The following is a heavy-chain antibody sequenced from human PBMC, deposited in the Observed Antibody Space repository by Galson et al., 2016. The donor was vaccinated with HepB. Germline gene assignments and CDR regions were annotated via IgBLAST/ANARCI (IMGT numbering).Heavy chain of an antibody. CDR1: GGSVSGQY. CDR2: ISNSGDS. CDR3: ARSFGSGNYLDP. Sequence: ETLSLTCTVSGGSVSGQYWNWIRQPPGKGLEWIGYISNSGDSKYKPSLQSRVTISIDTFRNQFSLNLLPVTAADTAVYYCARSFGSGNYLDPWGQGALVTVSS. D-gene: IGHD3-10*01. J-gene: IGHJ5*02. V-gene: IGHV4-59*02.